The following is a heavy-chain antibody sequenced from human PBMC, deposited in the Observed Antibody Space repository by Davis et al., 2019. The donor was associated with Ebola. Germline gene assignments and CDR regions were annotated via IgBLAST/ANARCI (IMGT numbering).Heavy chain of an antibody. CDR2: ISSSSSYI. CDR1: GFTFSSYS. Sequence: GESLKISCAASGFTFSSYSMNWVRQAPGKGLEWVSSISSSSSYIYYADSVKGRFTISRDNAKNSLYLQMNSLRAEDTAVYYCARGWGRMTTVTTSAYWGQGTLVTVSS. D-gene: IGHD4-17*01. CDR3: ARGWGRMTTVTTSAY. V-gene: IGHV3-21*01. J-gene: IGHJ4*02.